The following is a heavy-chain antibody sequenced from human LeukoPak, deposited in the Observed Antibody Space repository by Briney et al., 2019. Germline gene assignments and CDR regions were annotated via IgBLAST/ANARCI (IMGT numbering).Heavy chain of an antibody. J-gene: IGHJ4*02. V-gene: IGHV1-2*02. CDR1: GYTFTGYY. CDR2: INPNSGGT. Sequence: GASVKVSCKASGYTFTGYYMHWVRQAPGQGLEWMGWINPNSGGTNYAQKFQGRVTMTRDTSISTAYMELSRLRSDDTAVYYCARDHRITIFGVMINPNDYWGQGTLVTVSS. D-gene: IGHD3-3*01. CDR3: ARDHRITIFGVMINPNDY.